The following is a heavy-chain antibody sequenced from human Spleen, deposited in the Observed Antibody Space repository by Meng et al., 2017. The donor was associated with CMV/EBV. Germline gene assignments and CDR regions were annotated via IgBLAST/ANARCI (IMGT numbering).Heavy chain of an antibody. CDR2: INPNSGGT. V-gene: IGHV1-2*02. CDR3: ARSSFMVVIAIAYNWFDP. J-gene: IGHJ5*02. Sequence: DSVKVSCKASGYTFTGYYMHWVRQAPGQGLEWMGWINPNSGGTNYAQKFQGRATMTRDTSISAAYMELSSLRSEDTAVYYCARSSFMVVIAIAYNWFDPWGQGTLVTVSS. D-gene: IGHD2-21*01. CDR1: GYTFTGYY.